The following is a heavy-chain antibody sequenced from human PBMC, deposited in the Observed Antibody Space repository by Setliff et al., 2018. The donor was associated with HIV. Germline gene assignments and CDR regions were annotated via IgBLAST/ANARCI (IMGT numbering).Heavy chain of an antibody. Sequence: SETLSLTCTVSGGSINNYYWSWMRQSPGKGLEWIGYIHSSGPTNYNPSLKSRVSISVDTSKNQFSLKLSSVTAADTAVYYCARSLDYSGSGSYYVGWFDLWGQGIPVTVSS. D-gene: IGHD3-10*01. CDR3: ARSLDYSGSGSYYVGWFDL. V-gene: IGHV4-4*09. CDR2: IHSSGPT. CDR1: GGSINNYY. J-gene: IGHJ5*02.